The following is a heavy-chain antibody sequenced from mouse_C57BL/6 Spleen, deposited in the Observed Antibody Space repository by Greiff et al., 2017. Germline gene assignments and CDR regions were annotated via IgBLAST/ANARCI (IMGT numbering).Heavy chain of an antibody. J-gene: IGHJ4*01. CDR1: GYTFTSYW. V-gene: IGHV1-53*01. D-gene: IGHD1-1*01. CDR3: ARDYYARYYARDY. Sequence: QVQLQQPGTELVKPGASVKLSCQASGYTFTSYWMHWVKQRPGQGLEWIGNINPSNGGTNYNEKFKSKATLTVDKSSSTASMQLSSLTSEDAAVYYCARDYYARYYARDYWGQGTSVTVSS. CDR2: INPSNGGT.